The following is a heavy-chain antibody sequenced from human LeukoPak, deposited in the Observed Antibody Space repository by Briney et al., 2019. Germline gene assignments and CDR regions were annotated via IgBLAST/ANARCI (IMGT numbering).Heavy chain of an antibody. CDR1: GFTFDDYG. V-gene: IGHV3-20*04. D-gene: IGHD3-3*01. Sequence: PGGSLRLSCAASGFTFDDYGMSWVRQTPGKGLEWVSGINWNGGSTGYADSVKGRFTISRDNAKNSLYLQMNSLRAEDTAFCYCARARITIFGVVIRDAFDIWGQGTMVTVSS. J-gene: IGHJ3*02. CDR3: ARARITIFGVVIRDAFDI. CDR2: INWNGGST.